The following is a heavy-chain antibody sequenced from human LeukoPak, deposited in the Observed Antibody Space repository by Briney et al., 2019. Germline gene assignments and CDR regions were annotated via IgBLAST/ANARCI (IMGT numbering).Heavy chain of an antibody. Sequence: ASVRVSCKVSGSALSKISIDWVRQAPGKGLEWMGTVGHEDGTTIHTQKFQGRFNMTVDTATDTAYMEMSSLMSEDTAMYHCATGAIVFDFWGQGTLVTVSS. CDR3: ATGAIVFDF. V-gene: IGHV1-24*01. CDR1: GSALSKIS. J-gene: IGHJ4*02. CDR2: VGHEDGTT. D-gene: IGHD3-22*01.